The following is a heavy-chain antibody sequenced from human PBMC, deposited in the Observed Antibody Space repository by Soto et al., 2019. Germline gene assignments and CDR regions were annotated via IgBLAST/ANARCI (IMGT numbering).Heavy chain of an antibody. V-gene: IGHV3-43*01. Sequence: GGSLRLSCAASGFNFDDYSMHWVRQAPGKGLEWVSLINWDGSNTYYADSVKGRFTISRDNSRNSVYLEMNSLRTEDTALYYCAKRGSGAVAFDYWGQGTLVTVSS. CDR1: GFNFDDYS. D-gene: IGHD6-19*01. CDR2: INWDGSNT. J-gene: IGHJ4*02. CDR3: AKRGSGAVAFDY.